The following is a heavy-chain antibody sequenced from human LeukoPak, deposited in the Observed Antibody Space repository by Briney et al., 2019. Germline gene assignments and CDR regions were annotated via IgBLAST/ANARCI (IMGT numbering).Heavy chain of an antibody. D-gene: IGHD4-23*01. CDR2: IKQDGSEK. CDR3: ARVGSYGGITFDY. J-gene: IGHJ4*02. Sequence: GGSLRLSCAASGFTFSGYWMSWVRQAPGKGLEWVANIKQDGSEKYYVDSVKGRFTISRDNAKNSLYLQMNSQRAEDTAVYYCARVGSYGGITFDYWGQGTLVTVSS. V-gene: IGHV3-7*01. CDR1: GFTFSGYW.